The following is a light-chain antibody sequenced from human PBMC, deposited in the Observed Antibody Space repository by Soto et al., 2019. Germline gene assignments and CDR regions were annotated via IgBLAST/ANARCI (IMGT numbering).Light chain of an antibody. CDR2: EVS. J-gene: IGLJ1*01. Sequence: QSALTQPASVSGSPGQSITISCTGTSSDVGGYNYVSWYQQHPGKAPKLMISEVSNRPSGVSNRFSGSKSGHTASLTISGLQAEDEADYYCSSYTSSSTYVFGTVTKLTVL. V-gene: IGLV2-14*01. CDR3: SSYTSSSTYV. CDR1: SSDVGGYNY.